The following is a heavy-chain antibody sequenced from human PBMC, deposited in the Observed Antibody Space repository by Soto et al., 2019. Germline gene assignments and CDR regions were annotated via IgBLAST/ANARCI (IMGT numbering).Heavy chain of an antibody. CDR2: ISSSSSYI. J-gene: IGHJ3*02. CDR1: GFTFSSYD. Sequence: GGSLRLSCAASGFTFSSYDMHWVRQAPGKGLEWVSSISSSSSYIYYADSVKGRFTISRDNAKNSLYLQMNSLRAEDTAVYYCATSPPGDDDAFDIWGQGTMVTVSS. CDR3: ATSPPGDDDAFDI. D-gene: IGHD3-10*01. V-gene: IGHV3-21*01.